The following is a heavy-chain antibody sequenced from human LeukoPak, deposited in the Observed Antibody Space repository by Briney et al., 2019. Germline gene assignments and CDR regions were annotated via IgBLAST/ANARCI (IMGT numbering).Heavy chain of an antibody. CDR2: MNPNSGNT. CDR1: GYTFTSYD. J-gene: IGHJ3*02. D-gene: IGHD5-12*01. V-gene: IGHV1-8*01. Sequence: ASVKVSCKASGYTFTSYDINWVRQATGQGLEWIGWMNPNSGNTGYAQKLQGRVTMTRNTSISTGYMELRSMRSEATDVYSCARGLYIAVGPFDIWGQGTMVTVSS. CDR3: ARGLYIAVGPFDI.